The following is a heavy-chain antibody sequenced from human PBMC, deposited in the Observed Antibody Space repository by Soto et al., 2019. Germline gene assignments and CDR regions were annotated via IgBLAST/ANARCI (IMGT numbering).Heavy chain of an antibody. CDR1: GFTFSSYW. V-gene: IGHV3-74*01. CDR3: ARVVGSSWYDY. J-gene: IGHJ4*02. CDR2: INSDGSST. D-gene: IGHD6-13*01. Sequence: EVQLVESGGGLVQPGGSLRLSCAASGFTFSSYWMHWVRKAPGKGLVWVSRINSDGSSTSYADSVKGRFTISRDNAKNTLYLQINSLRAEDTAVYYCARVVGSSWYDYWGQGTLVTVSS.